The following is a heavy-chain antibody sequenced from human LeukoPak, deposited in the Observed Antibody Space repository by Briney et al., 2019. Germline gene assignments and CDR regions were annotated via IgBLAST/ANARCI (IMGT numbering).Heavy chain of an antibody. D-gene: IGHD1-26*01. Sequence: ASVKVSCKAFGYTFTGYYMHWVRQVPGQGLEWMGWINPNSGGTKYAQKFQGRVTMTRDTSIGTGYMELTSLRSDDTAVYYCASVRMGATPFDYWGQGTLVTVSS. J-gene: IGHJ4*02. CDR1: GYTFTGYY. CDR3: ASVRMGATPFDY. CDR2: INPNSGGT. V-gene: IGHV1-2*02.